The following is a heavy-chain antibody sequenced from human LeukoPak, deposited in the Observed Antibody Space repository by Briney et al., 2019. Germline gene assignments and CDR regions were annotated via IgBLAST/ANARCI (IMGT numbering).Heavy chain of an antibody. J-gene: IGHJ3*02. CDR2: ISAYNGNT. Sequence: ASVKVSCKASGYTFTSYGISWVRQAPGQGLEWMGWISAYNGNTNFAQKLQDRVTMTTDTSTGTAYMELRSLRSDDTAVYYCARGRSSWYEDAFDIWGQGTMVTVSS. D-gene: IGHD6-13*01. CDR1: GYTFTSYG. CDR3: ARGRSSWYEDAFDI. V-gene: IGHV1-18*01.